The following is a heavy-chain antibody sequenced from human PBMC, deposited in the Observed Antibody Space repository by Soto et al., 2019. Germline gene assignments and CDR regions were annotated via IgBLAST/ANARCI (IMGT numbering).Heavy chain of an antibody. CDR3: AREAGTTRYYGMDV. Sequence: QVQLVESGGGVVQPGRSLRLSCAPSGFTFSSYGMHWVRQAPGKGLEWVAVIWYDGSNKYYADSVKGRFTISRDNSKNTLYLQMNSLRAEDTAVYYCAREAGTTRYYGMDVWGQGTTVTVSS. V-gene: IGHV3-33*01. CDR2: IWYDGSNK. J-gene: IGHJ6*02. CDR1: GFTFSSYG. D-gene: IGHD1-7*01.